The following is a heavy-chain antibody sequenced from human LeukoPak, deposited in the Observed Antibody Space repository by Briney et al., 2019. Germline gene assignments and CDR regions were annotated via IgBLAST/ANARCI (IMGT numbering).Heavy chain of an antibody. D-gene: IGHD2-21*02. CDR2: TYYRSKWYN. V-gene: IGHV6-1*01. J-gene: IGHJ4*02. Sequence: SQTLSLTCAISGDSVSINSAAGNWIRQSPSRGLEWLGRTYYRSKWYNDYAVSVKSRITINPDTSKSQFSLQLNSVTPEDTAVYYCARGSRAYCGGDCYSFDYWGQGTLVTVSS. CDR3: ARGSRAYCGGDCYSFDY. CDR1: GDSVSINSAA.